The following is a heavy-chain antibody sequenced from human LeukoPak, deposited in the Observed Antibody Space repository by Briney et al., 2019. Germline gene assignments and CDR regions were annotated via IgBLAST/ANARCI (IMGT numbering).Heavy chain of an antibody. V-gene: IGHV1-46*01. CDR3: ARDRYYESSSYSSPDY. CDR2: INPSSGST. J-gene: IGHJ4*02. D-gene: IGHD3-22*01. CDR1: GYIFTSYY. Sequence: ASVKVSCKASGYIFTSYYMHRVRQAPGQGLEWMGIINPSSGSTTYEQKFQGRVTMTRDTSTSTVYMELSSLRSEDTAVYYCARDRYYESSSYSSPDYWGQGTLVIVSS.